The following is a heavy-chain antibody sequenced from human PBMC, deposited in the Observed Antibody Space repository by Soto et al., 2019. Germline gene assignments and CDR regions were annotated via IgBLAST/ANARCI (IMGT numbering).Heavy chain of an antibody. CDR1: GESVSCNSAA. V-gene: IGHV6-1*01. CDR2: TYYRSKWYN. Sequence: PSQTLSLTCAISGESVSCNSAAWNWIRQSPSRGLEWLGRTYYRSKWYNDYAVSVKSRITINPDTSKNQFSLQLNSVTPEDTAVYYCARVPDSSSWYGGTYYYYGMDVWGQGTTVTVSS. CDR3: ARVPDSSSWYGGTYYYYGMDV. J-gene: IGHJ6*02. D-gene: IGHD6-13*01.